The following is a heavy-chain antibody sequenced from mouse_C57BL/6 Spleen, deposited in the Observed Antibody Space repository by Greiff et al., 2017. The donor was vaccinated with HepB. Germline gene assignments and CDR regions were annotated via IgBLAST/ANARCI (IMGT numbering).Heavy chain of an antibody. D-gene: IGHD2-4*01. V-gene: IGHV1-64*01. Sequence: VQLQQPGAELVKPGASVKLSCKASGYTFTSYWMHWVKQRPGQGLEWIGMIHPNSGSTNYNEKFKSKATLTVDKSSSTAYMQLSSLTSEDSAVYYCARGDYYDYQAWFAYWGQGTLVTVSA. CDR3: ARGDYYDYQAWFAY. CDR1: GYTFTSYW. J-gene: IGHJ3*01. CDR2: IHPNSGST.